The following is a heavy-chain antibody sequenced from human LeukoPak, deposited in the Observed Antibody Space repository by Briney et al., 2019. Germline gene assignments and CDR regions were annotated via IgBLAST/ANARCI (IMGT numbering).Heavy chain of an antibody. CDR1: GFIFSRHS. V-gene: IGHV3-21*01. Sequence: PGGSLRLSCAGSGFIFSRHSMNWVRQAPGQGLEWVSSISTSSSYIYYADSVKGRFTISRDNAKNSLYLQMNSLRAEDTAVYYCARRIAAAGPPDYWGQGTLVTVSS. CDR3: ARRIAAAGPPDY. D-gene: IGHD6-13*01. J-gene: IGHJ4*02. CDR2: ISTSSSYI.